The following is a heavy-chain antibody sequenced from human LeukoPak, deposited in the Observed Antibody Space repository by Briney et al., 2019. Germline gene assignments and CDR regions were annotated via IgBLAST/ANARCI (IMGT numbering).Heavy chain of an antibody. V-gene: IGHV4-59*08. CDR2: IFYGGST. D-gene: IGHD4-17*01. CDR3: ARYSPYGVASASFFDP. J-gene: IGHJ5*02. CDR1: GGSISSYY. Sequence: PSEPLSLTCTVSGGSISSYYWSWLRQPPGKGLEGIGFIFYGGSTNYNPSLQSRVTISVDTSMNHFSLKLSSVTAADTAVYYCARYSPYGVASASFFDPWGQGTLVTVSS.